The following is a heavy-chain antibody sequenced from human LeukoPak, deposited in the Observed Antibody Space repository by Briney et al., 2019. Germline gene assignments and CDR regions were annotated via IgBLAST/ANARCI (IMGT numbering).Heavy chain of an antibody. CDR2: IYPGDSDT. CDR1: GYSFTNYW. Sequence: GESLKISCKGSGYSFTNYWIGWVRQMPGKGLEWMGFIYPGDSDTRYSPSFQGQVTISADKSISTAYLQWSSLKASDTAMYYCARRDYDILTGYYNHLFDYWGQGTLVTVSS. V-gene: IGHV5-51*01. CDR3: ARRDYDILTGYYNHLFDY. D-gene: IGHD3-9*01. J-gene: IGHJ4*02.